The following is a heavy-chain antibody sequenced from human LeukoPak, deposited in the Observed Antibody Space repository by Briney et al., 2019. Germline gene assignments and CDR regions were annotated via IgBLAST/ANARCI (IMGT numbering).Heavy chain of an antibody. CDR1: GGSISSGGYY. V-gene: IGHV4-31*03. CDR3: AREIVGVAKFDY. J-gene: IGHJ4*02. D-gene: IGHD1-26*01. Sequence: SETLSLTCTVSGGSISSGGYYWSWIRQHPGKGLEWIGYIYYSGSTYYNPSLKSRVTISVDTPKNQFSLKLSSVTAADTAVYYCAREIVGVAKFDYWGQGTLVTVSS. CDR2: IYYSGST.